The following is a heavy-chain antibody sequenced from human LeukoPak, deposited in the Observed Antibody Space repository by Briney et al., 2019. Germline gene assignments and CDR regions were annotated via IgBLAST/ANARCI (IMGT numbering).Heavy chain of an antibody. D-gene: IGHD6-19*01. CDR2: IKEDGSWK. V-gene: IGHV3-7*01. CDR3: ARDLGWYHADS. CDR1: GFTFSTSW. Sequence: PGGSLRLSCAASGFTFSTSWMGWARQAPGKGLEWVANIKEDGSWKNYAASVQGRFTTSRDNAKSSLYMQMNSLRAEDTAVYYCARDLGWYHADSWGQGTLVTV. J-gene: IGHJ4*02.